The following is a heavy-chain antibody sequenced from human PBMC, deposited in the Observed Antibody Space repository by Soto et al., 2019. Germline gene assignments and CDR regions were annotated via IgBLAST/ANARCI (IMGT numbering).Heavy chain of an antibody. CDR2: IIPIFGTA. CDR1: GGTFSSYA. Sequence: QVQLVQSGAEVKKPGSSVKVSCKASGGTFSSYAISWVRQAPGQGLEWMGGIIPIFGTANYAQKFQGRVTMTAQKATSTAYRGLCWLRSEVKAVHYCARAMAEVVLVPAPLSCGSTAISMEVWGQGTTVTVSS. V-gene: IGHV1-69*14. CDR3: ARAMAEVVLVPAPLSCGSTAISMEV. J-gene: IGHJ6*02. D-gene: IGHD2-2*01.